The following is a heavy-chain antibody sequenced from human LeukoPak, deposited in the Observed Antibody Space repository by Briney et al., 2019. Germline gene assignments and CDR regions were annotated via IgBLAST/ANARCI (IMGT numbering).Heavy chain of an antibody. J-gene: IGHJ3*02. D-gene: IGHD3-3*01. Sequence: PSETLSLTCTVSGGSISSDYWSWIRQPPGKGLEWIGHIYYSGGTNYNPSLKSRVTISVDTSKNPFPLKLSSVTAADTAVYYCATDGVQLDAFDIWGPGTMVTVSS. CDR3: ATDGVQLDAFDI. V-gene: IGHV4-59*01. CDR1: GGSISSDY. CDR2: IYYSGGT.